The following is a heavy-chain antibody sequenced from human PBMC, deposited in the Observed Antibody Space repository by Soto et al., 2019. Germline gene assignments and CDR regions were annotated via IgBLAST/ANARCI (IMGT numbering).Heavy chain of an antibody. Sequence: GGSLRLSCAASGFTFSSYAMHWVRQAPGKGLEWVAVISYDGSNKYYADSVKGRFTISRDYSKNTLYLQMNSLRAEDAAVYYCAIGGGQIYYKGLDVWGQGTTVTVSS. V-gene: IGHV3-30-3*01. CDR2: ISYDGSNK. D-gene: IGHD3-10*01. CDR3: AIGGGQIYYKGLDV. J-gene: IGHJ6*02. CDR1: GFTFSSYA.